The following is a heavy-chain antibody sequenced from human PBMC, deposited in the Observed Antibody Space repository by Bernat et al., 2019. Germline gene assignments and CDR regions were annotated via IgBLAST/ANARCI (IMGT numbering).Heavy chain of an antibody. D-gene: IGHD2-2*01. CDR1: GGSISSSDYY. CDR2: IYYSGAT. CDR3: AKGLHCSSTSCYDAFDI. V-gene: IGHV4-39*01. J-gene: IGHJ3*02. Sequence: QLQLQESGPGLVKPSETLSLTCTVSGGSISSSDYYWTWIRQPPGKGLEWIGSIYYSGATYYKPSLKSRITISVDTSKNQFSLKLSSVTAADTAVYYCAKGLHCSSTSCYDAFDIWGQGTMVTVSS.